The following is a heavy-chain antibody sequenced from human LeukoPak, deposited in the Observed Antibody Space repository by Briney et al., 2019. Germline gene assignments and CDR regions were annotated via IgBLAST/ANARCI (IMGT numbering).Heavy chain of an antibody. V-gene: IGHV1-46*01. CDR2: INPSGGST. D-gene: IGHD2-2*02. J-gene: IGHJ6*02. CDR3: AREYCSSTSCYKNYYYYGMDV. CDR1: GYTFTSYY. Sequence: ASVKVSCKASGYTFTSYYMHWVRQAPGQGLEWMGIINPSGGSTSYARKFQGRVTMTRDTSTSTVYMELRSLRSDDTAVYYCAREYCSSTSCYKNYYYYGMDVWGQGTTVTVSS.